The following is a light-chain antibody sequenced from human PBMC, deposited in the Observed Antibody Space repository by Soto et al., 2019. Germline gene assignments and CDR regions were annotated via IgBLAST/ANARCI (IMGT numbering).Light chain of an antibody. Sequence: EVVLTQSPATLSFSPWERATLSCRASQSVAHYLAWYQQKPGQAPRLVIYDASNRATGIPARLSGSGSGTDFTLTISRLEPDDFAVYYCQQRSNWPPSITFGQGTRLEI. CDR2: DAS. CDR1: QSVAHY. V-gene: IGKV3-11*01. CDR3: QQRSNWPPSIT. J-gene: IGKJ5*01.